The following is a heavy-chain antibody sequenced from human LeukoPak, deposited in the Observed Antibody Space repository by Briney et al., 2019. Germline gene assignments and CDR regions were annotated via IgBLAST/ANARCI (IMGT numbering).Heavy chain of an antibody. J-gene: IGHJ4*02. V-gene: IGHV3-23*01. D-gene: IGHD2-8*01. CDR1: GFTFSSYA. CDR2: ISDSGGST. CDR3: AKDTSIGRYCTNGVCSPFDY. Sequence: GGSLRLSCAASGFTFSSYAVSWVRQAPGKGLEWVSAISDSGGSTYDADSVKGRFTISRDNSKNTLYLQMNSLRAEDTAVYYCAKDTSIGRYCTNGVCSPFDYWGQGTLVTVSS.